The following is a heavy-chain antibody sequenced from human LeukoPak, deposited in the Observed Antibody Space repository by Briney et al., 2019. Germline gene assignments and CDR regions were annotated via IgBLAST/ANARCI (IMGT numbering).Heavy chain of an antibody. D-gene: IGHD6-6*01. CDR1: GFTFSSYG. V-gene: IGHV3-30*02. Sequence: PAGSLRLYGAASGFTFSSYGMHWLRQAPGKGLEWVAFIRYDGSNKYYADSVKGRFTISRDNSKTTLYLQMNSLRAEDTVVYYWSKDAGIIGRPWSGDFADAVEICGQRKIGTVSS. J-gene: IGHJ3*02. CDR2: IRYDGSNK. CDR3: SKDAGIIGRPWSGDFADAVEI.